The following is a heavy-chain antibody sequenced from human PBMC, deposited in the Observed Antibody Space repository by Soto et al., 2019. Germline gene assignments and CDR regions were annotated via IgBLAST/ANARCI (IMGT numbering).Heavy chain of an antibody. J-gene: IGHJ6*02. D-gene: IGHD2-15*01. V-gene: IGHV1-69*01. CDR3: TRQSNSPTYSFYAMDV. CDR2: IITLLNTP. Sequence: QVQLVQSGAEVKKPGSSVNVSCRASGGTFSSYAVSWARQAPGQRLEWMGVIITLLNTPKNVQKFQGRVTITADASATLAYRELSSLCSEDTAVYYCTRQSNSPTYSFYAMDVWGQEPRVTVPS. CDR1: GGTFSSYA.